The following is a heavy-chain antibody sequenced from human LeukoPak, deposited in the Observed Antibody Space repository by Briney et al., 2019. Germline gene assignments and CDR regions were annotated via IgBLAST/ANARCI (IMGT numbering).Heavy chain of an antibody. Sequence: SETLSLTCTVSGYSISSGYYWGWIRQPPGKGLEWIGSIYHSGSTYYNPSLKSRVTISVDTSKNQFSLKLSSVTAADTAVYYCARGRGPAHWGQGTLVTVSS. J-gene: IGHJ4*02. D-gene: IGHD2-2*01. CDR2: IYHSGST. CDR1: GYSISSGYY. V-gene: IGHV4-38-2*02. CDR3: ARGRGPAH.